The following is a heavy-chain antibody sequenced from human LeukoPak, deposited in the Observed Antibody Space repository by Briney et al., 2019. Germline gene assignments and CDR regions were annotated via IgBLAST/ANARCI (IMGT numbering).Heavy chain of an antibody. J-gene: IGHJ4*02. D-gene: IGHD3-10*01. V-gene: IGHV4-39*01. CDR1: GGSISASGVY. CDR2: LYYGATN. Sequence: SETLSLTCTVSGGSISASGVYWAWIRRPPGKGLEWIGSLYYGATNYYNPSLRSRVTISGDTSKNQISLELASVTAADTAVYYWASRSHPPSGSPYGGQGTQVTVSS. CDR3: ASRSHPPSGSPY.